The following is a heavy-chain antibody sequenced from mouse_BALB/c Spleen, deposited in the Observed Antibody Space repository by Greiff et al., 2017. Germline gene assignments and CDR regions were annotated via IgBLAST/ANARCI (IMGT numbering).Heavy chain of an antibody. CDR1: GFSLTGYG. CDR2: IWGDGST. CDR3: AREYGNYVGAMDY. D-gene: IGHD2-10*02. J-gene: IGHJ4*01. V-gene: IGHV2-6-7*01. Sequence: VKLQESGPGLVAPSQSLSITCTVSGFSLTGYGVNWVRQPPGKGLEWLGMIWGDGSTDYNSALKSRLSISKDNSKSQVFLKMNSLQTDDTARYYCAREYGNYVGAMDYWGQGTSVTVSS.